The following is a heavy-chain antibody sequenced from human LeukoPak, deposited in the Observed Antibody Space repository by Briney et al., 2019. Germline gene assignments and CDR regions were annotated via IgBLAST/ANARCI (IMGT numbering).Heavy chain of an antibody. D-gene: IGHD3-3*01. Sequence: GGSLRLSCTASGLTFSVYYMTWIRQAPGNGLGAPGNGLEWLSHISKTGTSIYYGDSVRGRFTISRDNAKNSLYLHMHSLRAEDTAVYYCVAGVALDYWGQGALVTVSS. CDR1: GLTFSVYY. CDR2: ISKTGTSI. J-gene: IGHJ4*02. CDR3: VAGVALDY. V-gene: IGHV3-11*01.